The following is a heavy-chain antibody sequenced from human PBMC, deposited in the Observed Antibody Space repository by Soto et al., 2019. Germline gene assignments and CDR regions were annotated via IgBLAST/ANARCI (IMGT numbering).Heavy chain of an antibody. CDR1: GFTFSNAW. J-gene: IGHJ4*02. CDR2: IKSKTDGGTT. D-gene: IGHD4-17*01. CDR3: TTDQRLRWYHFGY. V-gene: IGHV3-15*07. Sequence: EVQLVESGGGLVKPGGSLRLSCAASGFTFSNAWMNWVRQAPGKGLEWVGRIKSKTDGGTTDYAAPVKGRFTISTDDSQNTLYLQMNRLKTEDTAVYYCTTDQRLRWYHFGYWGQGTLVTVSS.